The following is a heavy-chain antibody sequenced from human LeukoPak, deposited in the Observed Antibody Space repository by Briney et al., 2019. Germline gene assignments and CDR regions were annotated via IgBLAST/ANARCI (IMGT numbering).Heavy chain of an antibody. Sequence: GGSLRLSCAASGFTFSNYAMIWVRQAPGKGLEWVSIISIPGTTTYYADSAKGRFTISKDNSKNTLYLQMNSLRAEDTAVYYCVRDPNWGSGNWGQGTLVTVSS. CDR2: ISIPGTTT. CDR3: VRDPNWGSGN. D-gene: IGHD7-27*01. CDR1: GFTFSNYA. J-gene: IGHJ4*02. V-gene: IGHV3-23*01.